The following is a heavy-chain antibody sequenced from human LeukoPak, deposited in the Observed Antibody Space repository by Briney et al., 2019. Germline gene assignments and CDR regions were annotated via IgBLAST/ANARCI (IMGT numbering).Heavy chain of an antibody. Sequence: SETLSLTCTVSGGSISSYYWSWIRQPPGKGLEWIGYIYYSGSTNCNPSLKSRVTISVDTSKNQFSLKLSSVTAADTAVYYCARGIVGTYYYYGMTSGAKGPRSPSP. J-gene: IGHJ6*02. CDR1: GGSISSYY. D-gene: IGHD1-1*01. V-gene: IGHV4-59*01. CDR3: ARGIVGTYYYYGMTS. CDR2: IYYSGST.